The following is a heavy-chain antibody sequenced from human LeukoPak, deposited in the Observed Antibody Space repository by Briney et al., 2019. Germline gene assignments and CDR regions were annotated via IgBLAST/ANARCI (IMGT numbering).Heavy chain of an antibody. V-gene: IGHV4-30-2*01. CDR2: IYHSGST. Sequence: SETLSLTCAVSGGSISSGGYSWSWIRQPPGKGLEWIGYIYHSGSTYYNPSLKSRVTISVDRSKNQFSLKLSSVTAADTGVYYCARGSIAVDYWGEGSLVAVSS. J-gene: IGHJ4*02. CDR1: GGSISSGGYS. CDR3: ARGSIAVDY. D-gene: IGHD6-19*01.